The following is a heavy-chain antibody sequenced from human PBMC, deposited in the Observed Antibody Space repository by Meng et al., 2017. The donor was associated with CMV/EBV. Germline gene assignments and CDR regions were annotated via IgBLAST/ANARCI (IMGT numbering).Heavy chain of an antibody. CDR1: ACSISSGDYY. CDR3: ARVGRTSCYDY. Sequence: QVQLQESGPGLVNPSHTLFLTRTFPACSISSGDYYWSWIRQPPGKGLEWIGYIYYSGSTYYNPSLKSRVTISVDTSKNQFSLKLSSVTAADTAVYYCARVGRTSCYDYWGQGTLVTVSS. CDR2: IYYSGST. V-gene: IGHV4-30-4*08. D-gene: IGHD2-2*01. J-gene: IGHJ4*02.